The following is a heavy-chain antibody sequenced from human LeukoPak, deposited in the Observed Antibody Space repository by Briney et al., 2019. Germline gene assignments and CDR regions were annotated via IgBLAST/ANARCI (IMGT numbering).Heavy chain of an antibody. Sequence: ASVKVSSKASGYTFTSYGISWVRQAPGQGLEWMGWISGHNGNTKYAEKVQGRVTMTTDTSTSTAYMELRSLRSDDTAVYYCARDQGLYSSTWYTPWGQGTLVTVSS. D-gene: IGHD6-13*01. CDR1: GYTFTSYG. CDR2: ISGHNGNT. J-gene: IGHJ5*02. CDR3: ARDQGLYSSTWYTP. V-gene: IGHV1-18*01.